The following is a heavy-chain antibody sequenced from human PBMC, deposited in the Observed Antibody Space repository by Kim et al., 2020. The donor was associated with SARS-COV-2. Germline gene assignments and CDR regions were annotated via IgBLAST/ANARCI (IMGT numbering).Heavy chain of an antibody. CDR3: ARDYPRTYYDSSGSLQAFDI. V-gene: IGHV3-48*02. CDR2: ISSSSSTI. D-gene: IGHD3-22*01. J-gene: IGHJ3*02. Sequence: GGSLRLSCAASGFTFSSYSMNWVRQAPGKGLEWVSYISSSSSTIYDADSVGGRFTICRDNAKNSLYLLMNSLRDEETAVYYCARDYPRTYYDSSGSLQAFDIWGQGTMVTVSS. CDR1: GFTFSSYS.